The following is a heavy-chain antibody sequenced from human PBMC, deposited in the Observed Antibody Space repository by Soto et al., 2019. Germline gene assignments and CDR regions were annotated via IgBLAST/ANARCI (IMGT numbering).Heavy chain of an antibody. Sequence: HVQLVESGGGVVQPGRSLRLSCAASGFTFSNYAIHWVRQAPGKGLEWVAVISYDGSNKYYADSVKGRFTISRVNSKSTLYLQMNSLRAEDTALYYCARDYCSGGSCYSGVIDYWGQGTLVTVSS. J-gene: IGHJ4*02. CDR3: ARDYCSGGSCYSGVIDY. D-gene: IGHD2-15*01. V-gene: IGHV3-30-3*01. CDR2: ISYDGSNK. CDR1: GFTFSNYA.